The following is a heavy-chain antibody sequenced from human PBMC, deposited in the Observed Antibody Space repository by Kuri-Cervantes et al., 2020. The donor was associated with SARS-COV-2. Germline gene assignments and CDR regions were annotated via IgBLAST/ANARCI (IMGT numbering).Heavy chain of an antibody. V-gene: IGHV3-30-3*01. Sequence: GGSLRLSCAASGFTFSSYAIHWVRQAPGKGLEWVAIISYDGSNTYYADSVKGRFTISRDNSKNTLYLQMNSLRTEDTAIYYCARDRDGVHDYWGQGTLVTVSS. D-gene: IGHD2-8*01. CDR1: GFTFSSYA. CDR2: ISYDGSNT. J-gene: IGHJ4*02. CDR3: ARDRDGVHDY.